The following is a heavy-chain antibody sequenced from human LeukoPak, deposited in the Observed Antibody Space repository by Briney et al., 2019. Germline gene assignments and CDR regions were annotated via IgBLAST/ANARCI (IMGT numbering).Heavy chain of an antibody. D-gene: IGHD1-26*01. CDR1: GYTLTELS. CDR3: ATRATPYYYYGMDV. CDR2: FDPEDGET. V-gene: IGHV1-24*01. Sequence: GASVKVSCKVSGYTLTELSMHWVRQAPGKGLEWMGGFDPEDGETIYAQKSQGRVTMTEDTSTDTAYAELSSLRSEDTAVYYCATRATPYYYYGMDVWGKGTTVTVSS. J-gene: IGHJ6*04.